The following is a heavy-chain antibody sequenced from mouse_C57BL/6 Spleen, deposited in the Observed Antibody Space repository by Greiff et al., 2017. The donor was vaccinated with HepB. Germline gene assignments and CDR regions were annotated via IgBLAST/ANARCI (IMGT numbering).Heavy chain of an antibody. Sequence: QVQLQQPGAELVMPGASVKLSCKASGYTFTSYWMHWVKQRPGQGLEWIGEIDPSDSDTNYNQKFKGKSTLTVDKSSSTAYMQLSSLTSEDSAVYYCARAGYGGFDYWGQGTTLTVSS. D-gene: IGHD1-1*02. V-gene: IGHV1-69*01. J-gene: IGHJ2*01. CDR3: ARAGYGGFDY. CDR1: GYTFTSYW. CDR2: IDPSDSDT.